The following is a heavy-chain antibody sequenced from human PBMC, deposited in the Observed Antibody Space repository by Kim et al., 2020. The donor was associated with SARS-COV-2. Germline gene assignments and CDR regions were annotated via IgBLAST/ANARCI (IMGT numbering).Heavy chain of an antibody. D-gene: IGHD3-22*01. CDR1: GGSFSGYY. CDR3: ARGPRPHYYDSSGYSY. V-gene: IGHV4-34*01. Sequence: SETLSLTCAVYGGSFSGYYWSWIRQPPGKGLEWIGEINHSGSTNYNPSLKSRVTISVDTSKNQFSLKLSSVTAADTAVYYCARGPRPHYYDSSGYSYWGQGTLVTVSS. J-gene: IGHJ4*02. CDR2: INHSGST.